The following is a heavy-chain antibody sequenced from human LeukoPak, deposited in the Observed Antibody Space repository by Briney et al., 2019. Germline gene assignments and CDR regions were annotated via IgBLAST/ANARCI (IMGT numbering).Heavy chain of an antibody. D-gene: IGHD3-22*01. CDR2: INSDGINT. Sequence: GGSLRLSCAASGFTFSSYWMSWVRQAPGKGLVWVSRINSDGINTSYADSVKGRFTISRDNAKNTLNLQMNSLRAEDTAVYYCARDLGQYYDTSDSWFDPWGQGTLVTVSS. V-gene: IGHV3-74*01. CDR1: GFTFSSYW. J-gene: IGHJ5*02. CDR3: ARDLGQYYDTSDSWFDP.